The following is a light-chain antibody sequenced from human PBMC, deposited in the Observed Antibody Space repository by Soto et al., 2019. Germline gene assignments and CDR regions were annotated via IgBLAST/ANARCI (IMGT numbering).Light chain of an antibody. J-gene: IGKJ1*01. CDR1: QSVSSN. CDR2: GAS. V-gene: IGKV3-15*01. Sequence: EIVMTQSPVTLSVSPGERVTLSCRASQSVSSNLAWYQQKPGQAPRLLIYGASTRATGIPARFSGSGSGTAFTLTIISLQAEDFLVYYCQQYNNWPPWTFGQGTKVEIK. CDR3: QQYNNWPPWT.